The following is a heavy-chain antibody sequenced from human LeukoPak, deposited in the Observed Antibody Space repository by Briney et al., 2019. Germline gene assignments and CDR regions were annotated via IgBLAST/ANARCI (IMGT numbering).Heavy chain of an antibody. J-gene: IGHJ4*02. V-gene: IGHV3-23*01. D-gene: IGHD5-12*01. CDR3: AKDQRPDSGYDIDY. CDR2: IWGNGATT. CDR1: GFTFSTHS. Sequence: GGSLRLSCAASGFTFSTHSISWVRQAPRKGLEWVSVIWGNGATTYYADSVKGRFTISRDNSMNMVYLQMNSLRVEDTAIYYCAKDQRPDSGYDIDYWGQGTLVTVSS.